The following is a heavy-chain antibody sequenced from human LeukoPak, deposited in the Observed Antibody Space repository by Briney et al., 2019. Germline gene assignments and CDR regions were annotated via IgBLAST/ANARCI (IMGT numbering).Heavy chain of an antibody. J-gene: IGHJ4*02. V-gene: IGHV3-48*01. D-gene: IGHD3-22*01. CDR3: ARDLDYDSSGYPVDY. Sequence: GGSLRLSCAASGFTFSSYSVNWVRQAPGKGLEWVSHITSTASAIYYADSVRGRFTMSRDNARNTVYLQMNSLRAEDTAVYYCARDLDYDSSGYPVDYWGQGTLVTVSS. CDR2: ITSTASAI. CDR1: GFTFSSYS.